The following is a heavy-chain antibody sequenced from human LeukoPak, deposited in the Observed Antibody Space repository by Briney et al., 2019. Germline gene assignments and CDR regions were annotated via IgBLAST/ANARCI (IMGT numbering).Heavy chain of an antibody. J-gene: IGHJ4*02. Sequence: PSETLSLTCTVSGDSISSYYWTWIRQPPGKGLEWIGYIYYSGTTNYNPSLKSRVTISVDMSKNQFSLKLSSVTAADTAVYYCASGRPLGFDYWGQGTLVTVSS. CDR2: IYYSGTT. D-gene: IGHD1-26*01. V-gene: IGHV4-59*01. CDR3: ASGRPLGFDY. CDR1: GDSISSYY.